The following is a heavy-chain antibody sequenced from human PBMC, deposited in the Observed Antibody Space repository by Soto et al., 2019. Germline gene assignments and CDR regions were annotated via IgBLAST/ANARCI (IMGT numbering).Heavy chain of an antibody. CDR1: GFTFSNYA. D-gene: IGHD2-15*01. J-gene: IGHJ4*02. CDR2: ISYDGSNK. Sequence: GGSLRLSCAASGFTFSNYAMHWVRQAPGMGLEWVAFISYDGSNKYYADSVRGRFTISRDNSKNTLYLQMNSLRAEDTALYYCARDRTFYCSGGSCYSGSFDSWGQGTLVTVPS. CDR3: ARDRTFYCSGGSCYSGSFDS. V-gene: IGHV3-30-3*01.